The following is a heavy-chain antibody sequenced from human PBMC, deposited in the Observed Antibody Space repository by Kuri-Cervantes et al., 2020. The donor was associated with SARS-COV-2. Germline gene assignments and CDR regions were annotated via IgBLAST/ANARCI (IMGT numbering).Heavy chain of an antibody. CDR3: VRSLVVPAANWFDP. V-gene: IGHV1-18*01. CDR2: ISAYNGNT. J-gene: IGHJ5*02. CDR1: GYTFTSYG. Sequence: ASVKVSCKASGYTFTSYGISWVRQAPGQGLEWMGWISAYNGNTNYAQKLQGRVTMTTDTSTSTAYMELRSLRSDDTAVYYCVRSLVVPAANWFDPWGQGTLVTVSS. D-gene: IGHD2-2*01.